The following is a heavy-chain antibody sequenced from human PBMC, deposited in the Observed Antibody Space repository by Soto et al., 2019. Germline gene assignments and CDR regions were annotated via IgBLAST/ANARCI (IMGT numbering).Heavy chain of an antibody. V-gene: IGHV3-49*03. CDR3: TRDLGQSFPRPGVPGWFDP. J-gene: IGHJ5*02. CDR2: IRSKAYGGTT. Sequence: PGGSLRISCTASVFTFGDYAMSWFRQAPGKGLDWVGFIRSKAYGGTTEYAASVKGRFTISRDDSKSIAYLQMNSLKTEDTAVYYCTRDLGQSFPRPGVPGWFDPWGQGTMVTVSS. CDR1: VFTFGDYA. D-gene: IGHD1-1*01.